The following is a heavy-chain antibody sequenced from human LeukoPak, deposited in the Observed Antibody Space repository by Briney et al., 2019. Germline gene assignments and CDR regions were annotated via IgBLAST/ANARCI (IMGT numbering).Heavy chain of an antibody. D-gene: IGHD3-22*01. Sequence: GGSLRLSCAASGFTFSSYGMHWVRQAPGKGLEWVAFIRYDGSNKYYADSVKGRFTISRDNSKNTLYLQMNSLRAEDTAVYYCARGRYYYDSSNYYFDYWGQGTLVTVSS. CDR1: GFTFSSYG. J-gene: IGHJ4*02. CDR3: ARGRYYYDSSNYYFDY. CDR2: IRYDGSNK. V-gene: IGHV3-30*02.